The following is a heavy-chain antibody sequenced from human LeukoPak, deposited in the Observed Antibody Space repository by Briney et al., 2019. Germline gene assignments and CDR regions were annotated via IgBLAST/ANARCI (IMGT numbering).Heavy chain of an antibody. Sequence: ASVKVSCKASGYTFTSYAMNWVRQAPGQGLEWMGWISAYNGNTNYAQKLQGRVTMTTDTSTSTAYMELRSLRSDDTAVYYCARGGLWFGNWYFDLWGRGTLVTVSS. CDR3: ARGGLWFGNWYFDL. J-gene: IGHJ2*01. CDR2: ISAYNGNT. V-gene: IGHV1-18*01. CDR1: GYTFTSYA. D-gene: IGHD3-10*01.